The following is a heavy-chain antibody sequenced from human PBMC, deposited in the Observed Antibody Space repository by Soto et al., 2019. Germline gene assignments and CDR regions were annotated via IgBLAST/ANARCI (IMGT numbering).Heavy chain of an antibody. CDR2: FYYSEST. D-gene: IGHD6-6*01. Sequence: SETLSLTCTVSGGSISSGPYSWGWIRQPPGKGLEWIGTFYYSESTYYNPSLESRVTISVDTSKNQFSLKVSSVTAADTAVYYCAKRSSSSTFDYWGQGTLVTVSS. V-gene: IGHV4-39*01. CDR3: AKRSSSSTFDY. J-gene: IGHJ4*02. CDR1: GGSISSGPYS.